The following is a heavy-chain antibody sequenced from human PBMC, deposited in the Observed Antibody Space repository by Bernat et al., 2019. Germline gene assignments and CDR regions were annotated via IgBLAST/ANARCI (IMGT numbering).Heavy chain of an antibody. V-gene: IGHV4-39*01. J-gene: IGHJ6*03. CDR3: ARLGAQCCGGSCYSGYYYYMDV. Sequence: QLQLQESGPGLVKPSETLSLTCTVSGGSISSSSYYWGWIRQPPGKGLAWIGSIYYSGSTYYNPSLKSRVTISVNTSRNQFSLMLSSVTSADTAVYYCARLGAQCCGGSCYSGYYYYMDVWGKGTTVTVSS. CDR1: GGSISSSSYY. CDR2: IYYSGST. D-gene: IGHD2-15*01.